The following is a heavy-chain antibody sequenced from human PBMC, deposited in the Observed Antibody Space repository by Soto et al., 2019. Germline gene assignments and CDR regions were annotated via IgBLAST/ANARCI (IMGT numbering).Heavy chain of an antibody. V-gene: IGHV3-23*01. CDR3: AKDGRHYYDSSGYYGY. CDR2: ISGSGGST. CDR1: GFTFSSYA. J-gene: IGHJ4*02. D-gene: IGHD3-22*01. Sequence: PGGSLRLSCAASGFTFSSYAMSWVRQAPGKGLEWVSAISGSGGSTYYADSVKGRFTISRDNSKNTLYLQMNSLRAEDTAVYYCAKDGRHYYDSSGYYGYWGQGTLVTVAS.